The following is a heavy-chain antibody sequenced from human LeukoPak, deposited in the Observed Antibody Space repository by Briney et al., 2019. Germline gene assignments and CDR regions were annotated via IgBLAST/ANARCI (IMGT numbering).Heavy chain of an antibody. V-gene: IGHV4-34*01. Sequence: SETLSLTCAVYGGSFSGYYWSWIRQPPGKGLEWIGEINHGGSTNYNPSLKSRVTISVDTSKNQFSLKLSSVTAADTAVYYCARCGYSYGYYYYGMDVWGQGTTVTVSS. J-gene: IGHJ6*02. CDR3: ARCGYSYGYYYYGMDV. CDR1: GGSFSGYY. CDR2: INHGGST. D-gene: IGHD5-18*01.